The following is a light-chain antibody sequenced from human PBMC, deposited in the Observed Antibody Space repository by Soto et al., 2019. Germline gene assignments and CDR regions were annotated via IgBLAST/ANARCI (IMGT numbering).Light chain of an antibody. CDR3: QQRSNWPRT. J-gene: IGKJ2*01. Sequence: EIVLTQSQATLSLSPGERATLSCRASQRVSSYLAWYQQKPGQAPRLLIYDASNRATGIPARFSGSGSGTDFTLTISSLDPEDFAVYCCQQRSNWPRTFGQGTKLEIK. CDR2: DAS. CDR1: QRVSSY. V-gene: IGKV3-11*01.